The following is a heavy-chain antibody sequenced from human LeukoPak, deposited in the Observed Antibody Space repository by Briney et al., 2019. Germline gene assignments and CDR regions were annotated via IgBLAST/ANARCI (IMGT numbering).Heavy chain of an antibody. CDR1: GGSISSGGYY. V-gene: IGHV4-31*03. CDR2: IYYSGST. J-gene: IGHJ3*02. D-gene: IGHD2-15*01. CDR3: ARARDSGGLHDAFDI. Sequence: PSQTLSLTCTVSGGSISSGGYYWSWIRQHPGKGLEWIGYIYYSGSTYYNPSLKSRVTISVDTSKNQFSLKLSSVTAADTAVYYCARARDSGGLHDAFDIWGQGTMVTISS.